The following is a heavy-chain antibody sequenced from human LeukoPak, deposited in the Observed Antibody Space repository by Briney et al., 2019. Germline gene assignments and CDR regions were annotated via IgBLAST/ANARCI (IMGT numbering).Heavy chain of an antibody. CDR2: IYYSGST. CDR1: GGSISSYY. V-gene: IGHV4-59*08. J-gene: IGHJ3*02. D-gene: IGHD2-15*01. CDR3: ARRDIAGSFDI. Sequence: SETLSLTWTVSGGSISSYYGSWIRQPQGKGVELFGYIYYSGSTNYNPSLKSRITISVDTSKNQFSLKLSSVTAADTAVYYCARRDIAGSFDIRGQGTMVTVSS.